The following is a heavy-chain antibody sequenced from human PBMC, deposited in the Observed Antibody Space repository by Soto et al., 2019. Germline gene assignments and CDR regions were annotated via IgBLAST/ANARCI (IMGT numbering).Heavy chain of an antibody. CDR2: ISTDRGDT. CDR1: GYSFTTHD. J-gene: IGHJ4*02. D-gene: IGHD2-15*01. Sequence: QVPLVQSGAEVKKPGASVKVSCKASGYSFTTHDITWLRQAPGKGLEWVGGISTDRGDTIYPQNLQGRVTMTTDSSTSTVYIELKSLRSDDTAVYYCARDDLSRGGKYFDYWGQGTLVTVSS. V-gene: IGHV1-18*01. CDR3: ARDDLSRGGKYFDY.